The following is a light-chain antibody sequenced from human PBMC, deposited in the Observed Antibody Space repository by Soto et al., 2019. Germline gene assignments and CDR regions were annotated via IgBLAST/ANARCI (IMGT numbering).Light chain of an antibody. CDR1: QGIRSY. CDR2: GAS. J-gene: IGKJ3*01. V-gene: IGKV1-9*01. Sequence: DIQLTQSPSFLSASVGDRVTITCRASQGIRSYLAWYQQRPGKAPELLIYGASTLRPGGASRFSGSGSGTEFTLTISRLQPEDFATYFCQQLNTFPTFFTFGPGTKVDIK. CDR3: QQLNTFPTFFT.